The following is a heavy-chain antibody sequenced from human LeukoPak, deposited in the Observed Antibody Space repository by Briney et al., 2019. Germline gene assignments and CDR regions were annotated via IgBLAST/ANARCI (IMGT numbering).Heavy chain of an antibody. D-gene: IGHD3-3*01. CDR1: GYSFTGDH. CDR3: AREFSSKLEWLAYVTGDDAFDV. Sequence: ASVKVSCKAFGYSFTGDHLHWGREGPRQGLERRGWANPKTGGTNYARKFQGRVTMTRDTSINTVTMELSRLTSDDTAVYYCAREFSSKLEWLAYVTGDDAFDVWGQGTMITVS. V-gene: IGHV1-2*02. CDR2: ANPKTGGT. J-gene: IGHJ3*01.